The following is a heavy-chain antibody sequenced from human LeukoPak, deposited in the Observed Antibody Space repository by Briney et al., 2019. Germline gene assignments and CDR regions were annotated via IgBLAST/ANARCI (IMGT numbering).Heavy chain of an antibody. CDR3: AKDRASSGWSHFDC. Sequence: GGSLRLSCAASDFTFSIYAMSWVRQAPGKGLEWVSAISGSGDNTYYADSVKGRFTVSRDNSKNTLYLRMNSLRAEDTAVYYCAKDRASSGWSHFDCWGQGTLVTVSS. CDR1: DFTFSIYA. D-gene: IGHD6-13*01. CDR2: ISGSGDNT. J-gene: IGHJ4*02. V-gene: IGHV3-23*01.